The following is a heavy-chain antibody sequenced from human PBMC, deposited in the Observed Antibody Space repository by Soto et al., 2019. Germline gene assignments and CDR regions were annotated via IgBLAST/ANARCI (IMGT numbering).Heavy chain of an antibody. Sequence: GESLKISCKGSGYSFTSYWIGWVRQMPGKGLEWMGIIYPGDSDTRYSPSFQGQVTISADKSISTAYLQWSSLKASDTAMYYCATGGYSYGYYYYGMDVWVQGTTVPVSS. J-gene: IGHJ6*02. V-gene: IGHV5-51*01. CDR3: ATGGYSYGYYYYGMDV. CDR1: GYSFTSYW. D-gene: IGHD5-18*01. CDR2: IYPGDSDT.